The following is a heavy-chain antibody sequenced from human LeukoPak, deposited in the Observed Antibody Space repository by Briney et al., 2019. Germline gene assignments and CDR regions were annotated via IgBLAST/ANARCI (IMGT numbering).Heavy chain of an antibody. CDR2: ISYDGSNK. V-gene: IGHV3-30*18. D-gene: IGHD4-17*01. Sequence: GGSLRLPCAASGFTFSSYVMHWVRQAPGKGLEWVAFISYDGSNKYYADSVKGRCTISRDNSKNTVYLQMNSLRAEDTAVYYCAKDMDHDYDDYGFDYWGQGTLVTVSS. CDR1: GFTFSSYV. CDR3: AKDMDHDYDDYGFDY. J-gene: IGHJ4*02.